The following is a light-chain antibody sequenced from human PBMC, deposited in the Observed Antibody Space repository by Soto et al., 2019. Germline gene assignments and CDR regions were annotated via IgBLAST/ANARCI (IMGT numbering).Light chain of an antibody. V-gene: IGLV2-23*01. CDR1: NSDVAIFNL. Sequence: QSALTQPASVSGSPGQSITISCTGANSDVAIFNLVSWYQQHPGKAPKLLIFEGTKRPSGISSRFFGSKSDSTASLTISRIQAEDEANYYCCSYAGGDTLVIFGGGTKLTVL. J-gene: IGLJ2*01. CDR2: EGT. CDR3: CSYAGGDTLVI.